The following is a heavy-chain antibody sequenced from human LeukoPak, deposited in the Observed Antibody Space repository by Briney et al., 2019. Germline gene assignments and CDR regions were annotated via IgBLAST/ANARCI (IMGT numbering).Heavy chain of an antibody. Sequence: SEPLSLTCAVYGGSFSGYYWSWIRQPPGKGLEWIGEINHSGSTNYNPSLKSRVTISVDTSKNQFSLKLSSVTAADTAVYYCARGRGYCSGGSCYHAKNWFDPWGQGTLVTVSS. CDR2: INHSGST. J-gene: IGHJ5*02. D-gene: IGHD2-15*01. CDR3: ARGRGYCSGGSCYHAKNWFDP. V-gene: IGHV4-34*01. CDR1: GGSFSGYY.